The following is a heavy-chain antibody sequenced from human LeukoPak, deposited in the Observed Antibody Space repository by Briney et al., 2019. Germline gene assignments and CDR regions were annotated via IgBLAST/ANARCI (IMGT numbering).Heavy chain of an antibody. CDR2: INPSGGST. J-gene: IGHJ3*02. Sequence: ASVKVSCKASGYTFTSYYMHWVRHPPGQGLEWMGIINPSGGSTSYAQKFQGRVTMTRDTSTSTVYMELSSLRSEDTAVYYCARVPSQGGNAGAFDIWGQETMVTVSS. D-gene: IGHD3-10*01. CDR3: ARVPSQGGNAGAFDI. CDR1: GYTFTSYY. V-gene: IGHV1-46*01.